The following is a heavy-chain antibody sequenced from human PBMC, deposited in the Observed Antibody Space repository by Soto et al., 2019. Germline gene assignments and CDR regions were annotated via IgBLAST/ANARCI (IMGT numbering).Heavy chain of an antibody. D-gene: IGHD3-3*01. J-gene: IGHJ4*02. Sequence: GESLKISCKGSGYSFTSYWIGWVRQMPGKGLEWMGIIYPGDSDTRYSPSFPGQVTISADKSISTAYLQWSSLKASDTAMYYCARLPDFWSGYRKYYFDYWGQGTLVTVSS. V-gene: IGHV5-51*01. CDR2: IYPGDSDT. CDR3: ARLPDFWSGYRKYYFDY. CDR1: GYSFTSYW.